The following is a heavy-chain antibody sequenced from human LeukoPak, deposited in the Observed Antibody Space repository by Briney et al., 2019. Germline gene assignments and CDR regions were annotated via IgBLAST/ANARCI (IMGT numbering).Heavy chain of an antibody. CDR3: AHKRGGVSYYFRGTYDAFDV. D-gene: IGHD1-26*01. V-gene: IGHV1-2*02. CDR2: INPNSGDT. J-gene: IGHJ3*01. Sequence: ASVKVFCKASGYTFTGYFLHWVRQAPGQGLEWMGWINPNSGDTNYAQNFQGRVTMTRDTSITTAYMDLRRLRSDDTAVYYCAHKRGGVSYYFRGTYDAFDVWGQGTMVTVS. CDR1: GYTFTGYF.